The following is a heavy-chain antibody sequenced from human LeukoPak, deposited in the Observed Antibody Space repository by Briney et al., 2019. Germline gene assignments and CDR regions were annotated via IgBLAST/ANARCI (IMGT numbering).Heavy chain of an antibody. J-gene: IGHJ4*02. D-gene: IGHD3-22*01. V-gene: IGHV3-21*04. CDR2: ISSSSSYI. CDR3: ARYYDSSGYRYFDY. Sequence: GGSLRLSCAASGFTFSSYSMNWVRQAPGKGLEWVSSISSSSSYIYYADSVKGRFTISRDNAKNSLYLQMNSLRAEDTAVYYCARYYDSSGYRYFDYWGQGTLDTVSS. CDR1: GFTFSSYS.